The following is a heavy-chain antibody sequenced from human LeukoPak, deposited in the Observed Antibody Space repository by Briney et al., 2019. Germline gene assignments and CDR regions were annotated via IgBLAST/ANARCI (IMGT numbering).Heavy chain of an antibody. CDR2: ISDSGHNT. D-gene: IGHD2-15*01. V-gene: IGHV3-23*01. CDR1: GFTFSSYS. CDR3: AKGRYCSGGSCYPSGFDY. Sequence: GGSLRLSCAASGFTFSSYSMNWVRQAPGKGLEWVSGISDSGHNTYYADSVKGRFTISRDNSKNTLYLQMSSLRVDDTAVYYCAKGRYCSGGSCYPSGFDYWGQGTLVTVPS. J-gene: IGHJ4*02.